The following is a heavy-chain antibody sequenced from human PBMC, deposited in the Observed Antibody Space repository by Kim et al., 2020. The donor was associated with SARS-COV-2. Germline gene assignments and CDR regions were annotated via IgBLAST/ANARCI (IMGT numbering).Heavy chain of an antibody. CDR1: GFTFSSYY. CDR3: WKDPNWGSGY. Sequence: GGSLRLSCAASGFTFSSYYMTWVRQAPGKGLECVAVINPDGSHKKYVDSVKGRFTISRDNAKNSLYLQMNSLRAEDTAVYYCWKDPNWGSGYWGQGTLV. J-gene: IGHJ4*02. V-gene: IGHV3-7*03. CDR2: INPDGSHK. D-gene: IGHD7-27*01.